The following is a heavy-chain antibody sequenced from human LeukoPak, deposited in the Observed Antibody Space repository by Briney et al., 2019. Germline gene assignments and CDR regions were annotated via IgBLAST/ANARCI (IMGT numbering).Heavy chain of an antibody. J-gene: IGHJ4*02. V-gene: IGHV3-11*04. CDR2: ISSSGSTI. CDR1: GFTFSDYY. CDR3: ARDWRSRKGSSYYDFWSGYHGPFDY. D-gene: IGHD3-3*01. Sequence: GWSLRLSCAASGFTFSDYYMSWIRQAPGKGLEWVSYISSSGSTIYYADSVKGRFTISRDNAKNSLYLQMNSLRAEDTAVYYCARDWRSRKGSSYYDFWSGYHGPFDYWGQGTLVTVSS.